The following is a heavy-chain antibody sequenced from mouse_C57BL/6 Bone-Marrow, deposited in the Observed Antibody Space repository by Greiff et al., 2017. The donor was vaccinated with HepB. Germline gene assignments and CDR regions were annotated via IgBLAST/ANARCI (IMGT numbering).Heavy chain of an antibody. D-gene: IGHD1-1*01. V-gene: IGHV2-5*01. J-gene: IGHJ1*03. CDR1: GFSLTSYG. CDR2: IWSGGST. Sequence: VKLMESGPGLVQPSQRLSITCTVSGFSLTSYGVHWVRQSPGKGLEWLGVIWSGGSTDYNAAFMSRLSNTKDNSKSQVFFKMNSLQADDTAIYYCAGFITTVVRYFDVWGTGTTVTVSS. CDR3: AGFITTVVRYFDV.